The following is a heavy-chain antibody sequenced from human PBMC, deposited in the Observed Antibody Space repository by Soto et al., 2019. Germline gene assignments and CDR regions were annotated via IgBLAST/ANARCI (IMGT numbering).Heavy chain of an antibody. CDR3: ARSIAAAGTRYYYGMDV. CDR2: INPNSGGT. Sequence: ASVKVSCKASGYTFTGYYMHWVRQAPGQGLEWMGWINPNSGGTNYAQKFQGWVTMTRDTSISTAYMELSRLRSDDTAVYYCARSIAAAGTRYYYGMDVWGQGTTVTVSS. V-gene: IGHV1-2*04. D-gene: IGHD6-13*01. CDR1: GYTFTGYY. J-gene: IGHJ6*02.